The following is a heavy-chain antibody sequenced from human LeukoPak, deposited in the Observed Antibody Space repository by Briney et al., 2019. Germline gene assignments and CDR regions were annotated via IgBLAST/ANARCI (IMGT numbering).Heavy chain of an antibody. D-gene: IGHD4-17*01. J-gene: IGHJ1*01. Sequence: PGGSLRLSCAASGFTFSSYSMNWVRQAPGKGLEWLSYISRSGNAIYYADSMKGRFTISRDNAKNSLYLQMNSLRVEDTAVYYCATATSLDYGDYFFHHWGQGTLVTVSS. CDR3: ATATSLDYGDYFFHH. V-gene: IGHV3-48*04. CDR1: GFTFSSYS. CDR2: ISRSGNAI.